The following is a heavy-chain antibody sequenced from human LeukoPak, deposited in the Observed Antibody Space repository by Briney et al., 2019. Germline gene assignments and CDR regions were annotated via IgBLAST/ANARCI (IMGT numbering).Heavy chain of an antibody. CDR1: GASISSSRSF. CDR2: IFSGGNT. V-gene: IGHV4-39*01. D-gene: IGHD3-9*01. J-gene: IGHJ4*02. Sequence: SETLSLTCTVSGASISSSRSFWGWIRQPPGKGLEWIVSIFSGGNTYYNPSLNSRVSISIDTSKNQFSLRLSSVTAADTAFYFCARPQLGSSAGYVDYWGQGILVTVSS. CDR3: ARPQLGSSAGYVDY.